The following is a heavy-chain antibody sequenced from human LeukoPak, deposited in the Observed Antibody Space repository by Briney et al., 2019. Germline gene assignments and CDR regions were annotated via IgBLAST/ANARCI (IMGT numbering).Heavy chain of an antibody. J-gene: IGHJ6*03. CDR2: IYYSGTT. CDR3: ARLPVRYYYYMDV. CDR1: GGSIISNTYY. V-gene: IGHV4-39*01. Sequence: SETLSLTCTVSGGSIISNTYYWGWLRQPPGKGLEWIGSIYYSGTTYYNPSLKSRVTISVDTSKNQFSLKLGSVTAADTAVYYCARLPVRYYYYMDVWGKGTTVTVSS.